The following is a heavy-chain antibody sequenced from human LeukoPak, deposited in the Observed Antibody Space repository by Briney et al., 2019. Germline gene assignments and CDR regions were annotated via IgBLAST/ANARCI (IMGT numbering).Heavy chain of an antibody. Sequence: SETLSLTCNVSGISISDGRYYWAWIRQRPGRGLEWIGYKYYSGSDKYNPSLKSRLTISIDTPENQFSLHLSSVTAADTAIYYCATPYCSSLSCLDVFNIWGQGSMVTVSS. V-gene: IGHV4-31*03. CDR3: ATPYCSSLSCLDVFNI. D-gene: IGHD2-2*01. CDR2: KYYSGSD. CDR1: GISISDGRYY. J-gene: IGHJ3*02.